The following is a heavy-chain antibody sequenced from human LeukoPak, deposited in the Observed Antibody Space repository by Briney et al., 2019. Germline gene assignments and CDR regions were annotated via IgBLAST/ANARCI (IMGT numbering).Heavy chain of an antibody. Sequence: GGSLRLSCAASGFTFSSYEMNWVRQAPGKGLEWVSFISSSGFTISYADSVKGRFTLSRDNAKNSLYLQMYSLRAEDTAVYYCARAAYYYDSSGYCDYWGQGTLVTVSS. CDR1: GFTFSSYE. D-gene: IGHD3-22*01. CDR2: ISSSGFTI. V-gene: IGHV3-48*03. CDR3: ARAAYYYDSSGYCDY. J-gene: IGHJ4*02.